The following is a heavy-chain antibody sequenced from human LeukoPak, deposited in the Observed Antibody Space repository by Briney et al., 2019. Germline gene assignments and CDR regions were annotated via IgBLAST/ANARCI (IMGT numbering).Heavy chain of an antibody. D-gene: IGHD6-13*01. V-gene: IGHV3-7*01. Sequence: GGSLRLSCAASGFTFSSYWMSWVRQAPGKGLEWVANIKQDGSEKYYVDSVKGQFTISRDNAKNSLYLQMNSLRAEDTAVYYCARAGSSSWYYFDYWGQGTLVTVSS. J-gene: IGHJ4*02. CDR1: GFTFSSYW. CDR2: IKQDGSEK. CDR3: ARAGSSSWYYFDY.